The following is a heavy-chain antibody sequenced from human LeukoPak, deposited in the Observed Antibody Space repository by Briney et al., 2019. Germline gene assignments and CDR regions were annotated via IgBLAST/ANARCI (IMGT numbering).Heavy chain of an antibody. J-gene: IGHJ4*02. Sequence: GGSLRLSCAASGFTFDDYAMHWVRQAPGKGLEWVSGISWNSGSIGYADSVKGRFTISRDNAKNSLYLQMNSLRAEDTALYYCAKVHDILTGYYTTSPFDYWGQGTLVTVSS. D-gene: IGHD3-9*01. V-gene: IGHV3-9*01. CDR1: GFTFDDYA. CDR2: ISWNSGSI. CDR3: AKVHDILTGYYTTSPFDY.